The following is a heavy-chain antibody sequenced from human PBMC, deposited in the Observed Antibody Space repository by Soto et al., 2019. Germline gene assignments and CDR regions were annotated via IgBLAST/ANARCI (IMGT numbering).Heavy chain of an antibody. J-gene: IGHJ6*03. CDR2: INPGNGDT. V-gene: IGHV1-2*04. CDR1: GYTFTGYY. Sequence: GASVKVSCKASGYTFTGYYMHWVRQAPGQGLEWMGWINPGNGDTNYSQKFQGWVTMTRDTSASTAYMELSRLRSDDTAVYYCAREAGDYYHYYMAVWGKGTSVTVSS. CDR3: AREAGDYYHYYMAV.